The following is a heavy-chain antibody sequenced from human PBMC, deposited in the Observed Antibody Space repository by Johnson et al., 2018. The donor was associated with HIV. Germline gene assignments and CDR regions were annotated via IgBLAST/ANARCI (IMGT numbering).Heavy chain of an antibody. CDR1: GFTFSAYY. V-gene: IGHV3-30-3*01. CDR3: ARGLELYLDLGWDDAFDI. Sequence: QVQLVESGGGVVRPGESLRLSCAASGFTFSAYYMSWVRQAPGKGLEWVAVISYGGNNKYYADSVKGRFTISRDSSEKTLYLQMNSLRPEDTAVYYCARGLELYLDLGWDDAFDIWGQGTMVTVSS. CDR2: ISYGGNNK. D-gene: IGHD1-26*01. J-gene: IGHJ3*02.